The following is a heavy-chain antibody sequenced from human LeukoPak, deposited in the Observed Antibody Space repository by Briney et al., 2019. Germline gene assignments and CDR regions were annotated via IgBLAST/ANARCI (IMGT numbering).Heavy chain of an antibody. CDR2: IYYSGST. J-gene: IGHJ4*02. Sequence: SETLSLTCTVSGGSISSYYWSWIRQPPGKGLEWVGYIYYSGSTNYNPSLKSRVTISVGTSKNQFSLKLSSVTAADTAVYYCARGIAVAGRDRFDYWGQGTLVTVSS. CDR3: ARGIAVAGRDRFDY. CDR1: GGSISSYY. V-gene: IGHV4-59*01. D-gene: IGHD6-19*01.